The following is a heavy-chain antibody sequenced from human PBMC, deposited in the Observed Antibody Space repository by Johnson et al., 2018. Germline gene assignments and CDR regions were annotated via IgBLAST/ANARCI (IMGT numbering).Heavy chain of an antibody. Sequence: VQLVQSGGGVVQPGRSLRLSCVASGFTFSSYDMHWVRQATGKGLEWVSAIGTAGDTYYPGSVKGRITISREKSKNSLYLQMDSRRAGDTAVYYCARDGEDGMDVWGQGTTVTVSS. CDR1: GFTFSSYD. V-gene: IGHV3-13*01. CDR3: ARDGEDGMDV. CDR2: IGTAGDT. J-gene: IGHJ6*02. D-gene: IGHD3-10*01.